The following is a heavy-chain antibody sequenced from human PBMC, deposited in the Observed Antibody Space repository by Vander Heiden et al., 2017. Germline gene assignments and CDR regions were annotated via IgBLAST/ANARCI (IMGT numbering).Heavy chain of an antibody. D-gene: IGHD3-10*01. J-gene: IGHJ4*02. CDR3: TTDGEGY. Sequence: EVQLVEPGGGLVKRGRYRGRARAHSGFTFSKAWMSWVRQAPGKGLEWVGRIKRKTDGGTTDYAATVKGRFTSSRHDSKKTVNMQMNSLKTEDTAGYLCTTDGEGYWGQGTMVTVSS. V-gene: IGHV3-15*01. CDR2: IKRKTDGGTT. CDR1: GFTFSKAW.